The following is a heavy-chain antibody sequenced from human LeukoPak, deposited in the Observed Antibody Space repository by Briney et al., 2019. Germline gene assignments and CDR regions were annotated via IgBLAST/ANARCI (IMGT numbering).Heavy chain of an antibody. CDR1: GFTFSSYS. CDR2: ISSSSSTI. D-gene: IGHD5-12*01. Sequence: GGSLSLSWAASGFTFSSYSMNWVRQAPGKGMEWVSYISSSSSTIYYADSVKGRFTISGDNAKNSLYLQMNSLRDEDTAVYYCASVLDIVATIRGLDHYYGMDVWGQGTTVTVSS. V-gene: IGHV3-48*02. CDR3: ASVLDIVATIRGLDHYYGMDV. J-gene: IGHJ6*02.